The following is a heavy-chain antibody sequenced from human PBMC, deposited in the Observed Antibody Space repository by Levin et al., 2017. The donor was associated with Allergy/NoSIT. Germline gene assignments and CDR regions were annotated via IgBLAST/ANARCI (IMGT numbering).Heavy chain of an antibody. V-gene: IGHV3-21*01. D-gene: IGHD6-6*01. CDR1: GFTFSGYT. CDR3: ASDGSYDTLDI. CDR2: ISSSSTYI. Sequence: GESLKISCAASGFTFSGYTLNWVRQAPGKGLEWVSSISSSSTYIYYADSLKGRFTISRDDAKNSLSLQMNSLRVEDTAVYYCASDGSYDTLDIWGQGTMVTV. J-gene: IGHJ3*02.